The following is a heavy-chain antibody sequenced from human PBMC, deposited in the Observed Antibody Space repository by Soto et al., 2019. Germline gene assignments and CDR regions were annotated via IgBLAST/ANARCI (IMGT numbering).Heavy chain of an antibody. D-gene: IGHD3-10*01. CDR2: INHSGST. CDR1: GGSFSGYY. CDR3: AGGYGRNFDY. J-gene: IGHJ4*02. V-gene: IGHV4-34*01. Sequence: QVQLQQWGAGLLKPSETLSLTCAVYGGSFSGYYWNWIRQPPGKGLEWMGEINHSGSTNYNPSLKRRVTRSVDTSKNQFSLKLSFVTAADTAVYYCAGGYGRNFDYWGQGTLVTVSS.